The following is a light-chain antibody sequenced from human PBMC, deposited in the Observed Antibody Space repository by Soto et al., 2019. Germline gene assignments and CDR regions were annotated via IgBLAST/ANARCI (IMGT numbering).Light chain of an antibody. CDR3: SSYTSATPYV. J-gene: IGLJ1*01. CDR1: SSDVGAYNY. V-gene: IGLV2-14*01. CDR2: DVS. Sequence: QSVLTQPASVSGSPGQSITISCTGTSSDVGAYNYDSWYQQYPGEAPKVIIYDVSHRPAGVSNRFSGSKSGNTASLTISGLQTQDEADYYCSSYTSATPYVFGPGTKVTVL.